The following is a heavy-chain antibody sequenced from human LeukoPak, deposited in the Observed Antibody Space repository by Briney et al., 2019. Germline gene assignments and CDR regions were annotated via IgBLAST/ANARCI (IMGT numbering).Heavy chain of an antibody. V-gene: IGHV4-59*12. CDR2: IYYSGST. CDR1: GGSISSYY. CDR3: ARDGASYYDILTGYPYYYYGMDV. Sequence: PSETLSLTCTVSGGSISSYYWSWIRQPPGKGLEWIGYIYYSGSTNYNPSLKSRVTISVDTSKNQFSLKLSSVTAADTAVYYCARDGASYYDILTGYPYYYYGMDVWGQGTTVTVSS. J-gene: IGHJ6*02. D-gene: IGHD3-9*01.